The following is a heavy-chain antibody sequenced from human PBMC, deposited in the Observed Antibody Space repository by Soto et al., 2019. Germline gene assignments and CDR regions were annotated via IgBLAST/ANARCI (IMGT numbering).Heavy chain of an antibody. D-gene: IGHD2-15*01. CDR1: GFTFSDYY. CDR2: ISSSSSYT. CDR3: ARETRSYCSGGSCYLNYSYYYYGMDV. Sequence: GSLRLSCAASGFTFSDYYMSWIRQAPGKGLEWVSYISSSSSYTNYADSVKGRFTISRDNAKNSLYLQMNSLRAEDTAVYYCARETRSYCSGGSCYLNYSYYYYGMDVWGQRTTVTVSS. V-gene: IGHV3-11*06. J-gene: IGHJ6*02.